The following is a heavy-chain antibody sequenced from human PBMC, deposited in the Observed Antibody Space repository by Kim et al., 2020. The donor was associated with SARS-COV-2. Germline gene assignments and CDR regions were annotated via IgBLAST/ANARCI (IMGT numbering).Heavy chain of an antibody. V-gene: IGHV1-18*01. J-gene: IGHJ4*02. CDR2: ISAYNGNT. CDR1: GYTFTSYG. Sequence: ASVKVSCKASGYTFTSYGISWVRQAPGQGLEWMGWISAYNGNTNYAQKLQGRVTMTTDTSTSTAYMELRSLRSDDTAVYYCASAQGYYGSGSRALDYWGQGTLVTVSS. CDR3: ASAQGYYGSGSRALDY. D-gene: IGHD3-10*01.